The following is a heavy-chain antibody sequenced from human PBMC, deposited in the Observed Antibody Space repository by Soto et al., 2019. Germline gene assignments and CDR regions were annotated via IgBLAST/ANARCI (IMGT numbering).Heavy chain of an antibody. D-gene: IGHD3-16*01. CDR1: GFTFDSHE. V-gene: IGHV3-48*03. CDR3: ARGLSGDWGKWGAFDV. Sequence: VQLLQSGGGLAQPGGSLRLSCSGSGFTFDSHEFHWVRLSPGKGLEWVSYISSGGGVIYYADSVKGRFTISRDNARNLVFLPLEGLRDDDTALYYCARGLSGDWGKWGAFDVWGQGPMFTVSS. CDR2: ISSGGGVI. J-gene: IGHJ3*01.